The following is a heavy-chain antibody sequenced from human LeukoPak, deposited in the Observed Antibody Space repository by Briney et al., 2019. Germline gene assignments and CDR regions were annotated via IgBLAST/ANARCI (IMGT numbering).Heavy chain of an antibody. CDR3: ARSPIDYYCYMDV. V-gene: IGHV5-51*01. CDR1: GYRFTSYW. Sequence: GESLKISCKGSGYRFTSYWIGWVGRMPGKGLGWMGIIYPGDSDTRYSPSFQGQVTISAAKSISAAYLQWSSLQASATAMYYCARSPIDYYCYMDVWGKGTTVTVSS. CDR2: IYPGDSDT. J-gene: IGHJ6*03.